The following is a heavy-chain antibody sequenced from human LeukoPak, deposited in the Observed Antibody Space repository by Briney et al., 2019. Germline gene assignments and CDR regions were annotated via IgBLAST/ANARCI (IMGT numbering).Heavy chain of an antibody. V-gene: IGHV3-48*03. CDR3: AREGYSGNYGGFDL. J-gene: IGHJ2*01. D-gene: IGHD1-26*01. Sequence: PGGSLRLSCAASGFTFSSYEMNWVRQAPGKGLEWVSYISSRATATYYADSVKGRFTISRDNAKNSLYLQMNSLRAEDTAVYYCAREGYSGNYGGFDLWGRGTLVTVSS. CDR1: GFTFSSYE. CDR2: ISSRATAT.